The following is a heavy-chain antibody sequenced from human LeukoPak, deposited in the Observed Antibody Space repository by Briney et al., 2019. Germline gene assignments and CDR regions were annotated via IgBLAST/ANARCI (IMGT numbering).Heavy chain of an antibody. Sequence: SETLSLTCTVSGGSIRNSNYFWGWIRQPPGKGLEWIGSIYYSGSTYYNPSLKSRVTISIDTSKSEFSLKLSSVTAADTAVYCCATEDVVVPTAAQRPLDYWGQGTLVTVSS. J-gene: IGHJ4*02. CDR3: ATEDVVVPTAAQRPLDY. V-gene: IGHV4-39*02. CDR1: GGSIRNSNYF. D-gene: IGHD2-2*01. CDR2: IYYSGST.